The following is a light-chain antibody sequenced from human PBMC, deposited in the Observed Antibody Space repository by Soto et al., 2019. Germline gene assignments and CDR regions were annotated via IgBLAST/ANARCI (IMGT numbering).Light chain of an antibody. CDR1: QSISNY. CDR3: QQNYFNTLT. Sequence: DIQMTQSPSSLSASVGDRVTITFRASQSISNYLNWYQQKPGKAPKLLIYAASSLQSGIPSRFSGSGSGTDFTLTISSLQPEDFATYYCQQNYFNTLTFGGGTKVDIK. V-gene: IGKV1-39*01. CDR2: AAS. J-gene: IGKJ4*01.